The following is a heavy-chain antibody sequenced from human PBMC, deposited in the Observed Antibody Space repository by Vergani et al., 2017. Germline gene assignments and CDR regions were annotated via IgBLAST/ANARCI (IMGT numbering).Heavy chain of an antibody. CDR2: IYHSGSS. D-gene: IGHD1-26*01. Sequence: QVQLQESGPGLVKPSETLSLTCAVSGYSIRSGYYWGWIRQPPGKGLEWIGSIYHSGSSYYNPSLKSRVTVSVDTSKNQFSLKLSSVTAADTAVYYCARLVGAITFDYWGQGTLVTVSS. V-gene: IGHV4-38-2*01. J-gene: IGHJ4*02. CDR1: GYSIRSGYY. CDR3: ARLVGAITFDY.